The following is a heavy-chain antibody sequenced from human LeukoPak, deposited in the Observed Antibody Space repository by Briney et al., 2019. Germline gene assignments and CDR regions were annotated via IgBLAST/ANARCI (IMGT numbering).Heavy chain of an antibody. Sequence: GGSLRLSCAASGFTFSSYAMSWVRQAPGKGLEWVSTISDSGGSAYYADSVKGRFTISRDNSKNTLYLQMNSLRAEDTAVYYCAKSRGRYDISTGPPDAFDIWGQGTMVTVSS. V-gene: IGHV3-23*01. J-gene: IGHJ3*02. D-gene: IGHD3-9*01. CDR2: ISDSGGSA. CDR1: GFTFSSYA. CDR3: AKSRGRYDISTGPPDAFDI.